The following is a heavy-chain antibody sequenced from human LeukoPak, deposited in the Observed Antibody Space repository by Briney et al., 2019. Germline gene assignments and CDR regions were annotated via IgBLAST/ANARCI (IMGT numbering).Heavy chain of an antibody. D-gene: IGHD1-26*01. Sequence: GRSLRLSCAASGLTFSSYAMHWVRQAPAKGLDLVAVISYDGSNKYYADSVKGRFTISRDNSKNTLYLQMNSLRAEDTAVYYCARSGGIVGALGDYWGQGTLVTVSS. V-gene: IGHV3-30-3*01. CDR1: GLTFSSYA. CDR2: ISYDGSNK. CDR3: ARSGGIVGALGDY. J-gene: IGHJ4*02.